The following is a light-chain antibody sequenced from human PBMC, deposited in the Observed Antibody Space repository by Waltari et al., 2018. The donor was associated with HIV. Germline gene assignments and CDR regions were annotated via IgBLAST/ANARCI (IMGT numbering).Light chain of an antibody. J-gene: IGLJ1*01. CDR1: SSDVGGYNY. CDR3: SSYGGRNYFYA. Sequence: QSALTQPPSASGSPGQSVTISCTGTSSDVGGYNYVSWYQQHPGNAPKLIIYEVNKRPSGVPDRFSGSTSGNTASLTVSGLQAEDEADYFCSSYGGRNYFYAFGTGTKVTVL. V-gene: IGLV2-8*01. CDR2: EVN.